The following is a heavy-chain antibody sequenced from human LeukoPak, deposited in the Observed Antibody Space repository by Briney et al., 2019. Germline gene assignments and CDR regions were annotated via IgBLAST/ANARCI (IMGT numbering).Heavy chain of an antibody. CDR3: AKDLSSGSYQNMDV. D-gene: IGHD1-26*01. Sequence: GGSLRLSCATSGFTFSSYAMSWVRQAQGKGLEWVSTISGSGGSTYSADSVKGRFTISRDNSKNTLYLQMNSLRAEDTAVYYCAKDLSSGSYQNMDVWGQGTTVTVSS. J-gene: IGHJ6*02. CDR1: GFTFSSYA. V-gene: IGHV3-23*01. CDR2: ISGSGGST.